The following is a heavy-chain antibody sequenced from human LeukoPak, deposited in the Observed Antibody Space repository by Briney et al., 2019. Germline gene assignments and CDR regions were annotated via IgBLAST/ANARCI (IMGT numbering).Heavy chain of an antibody. J-gene: IGHJ4*02. V-gene: IGHV4-31*03. CDR3: ARVVIHPYDSSGYQGVDY. Sequence: PSETLSLTCTVSGGSISSGGYYWSWIRQHPGKGLEWIGYIYYSGSTYYNPSLKSRVTISVDTSKNQFSLKLSSVTAADTAVYYCARVVIHPYDSSGYQGVDYWGQGTLVTVSS. CDR2: IYYSGST. D-gene: IGHD3-22*01. CDR1: GGSISSGGYY.